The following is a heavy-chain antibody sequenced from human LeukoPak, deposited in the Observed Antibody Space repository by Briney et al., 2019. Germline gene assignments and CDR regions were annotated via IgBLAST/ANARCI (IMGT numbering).Heavy chain of an antibody. J-gene: IGHJ4*02. V-gene: IGHV3-23*01. CDR3: AKAIVGVSGLGY. CDR2: ISGSGSST. D-gene: IGHD1-26*01. CDR1: GFTFSSSA. Sequence: GGSLRLSCAASGFTFSSSAMSWVRQAPGKGLEWVSAISGSGSSTYYADSVKGRFTISRDTSKNTLYLQVNSLRAEDTALYYCAKAIVGVSGLGYWGQGTLVTVS.